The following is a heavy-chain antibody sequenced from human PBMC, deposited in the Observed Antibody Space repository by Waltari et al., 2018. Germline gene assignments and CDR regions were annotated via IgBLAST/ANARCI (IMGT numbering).Heavy chain of an antibody. J-gene: IGHJ6*02. D-gene: IGHD4-4*01. Sequence: VQLVESGGGVVQPGRSLRLSCAASGFTFSSYGMNWVRQAPGKGLEWVAVISYDGSNKYYADSVKGRFTISRDNSKNTLYLQMNSLRAEDTAVYYCVRKGSNYNYYYYGMDVWGQGTTVTVSS. CDR3: VRKGSNYNYYYYGMDV. CDR1: GFTFSSYG. V-gene: IGHV3-30*03. CDR2: ISYDGSNK.